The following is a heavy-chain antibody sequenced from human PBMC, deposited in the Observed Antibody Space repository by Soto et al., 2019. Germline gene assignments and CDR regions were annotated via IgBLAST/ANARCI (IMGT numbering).Heavy chain of an antibody. CDR3: VSQRTSVLTQAYFDY. CDR2: VYYRGRS. Sequence: SSETLSLTCTVSGGSVSNSNYYWGWIRQSPGKGLEWIGSVYYRGRSYSKSSVKSRVTISVDTSKNQFSLNLNSVTASDTAVYFCVSQRTSVLTQAYFDYWGPGALVTVSS. V-gene: IGHV4-39*01. D-gene: IGHD2-8*01. CDR1: GGSVSNSNYY. J-gene: IGHJ4*02.